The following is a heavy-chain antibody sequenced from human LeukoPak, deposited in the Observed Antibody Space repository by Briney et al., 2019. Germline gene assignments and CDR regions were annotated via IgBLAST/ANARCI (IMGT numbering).Heavy chain of an antibody. D-gene: IGHD3-22*01. CDR3: ARYYDSSGTGYFQH. Sequence: SETLSLTCTVSGGSISSYYRSWIRQPAGKGLEWIGRIYTSGSTNYNPSLKSRVTMSVDTSKNQFSLKLSSVTAADTAVYYCARYYDSSGTGYFQHWGQGTLVTVSS. CDR1: GGSISSYY. V-gene: IGHV4-4*07. CDR2: IYTSGST. J-gene: IGHJ1*01.